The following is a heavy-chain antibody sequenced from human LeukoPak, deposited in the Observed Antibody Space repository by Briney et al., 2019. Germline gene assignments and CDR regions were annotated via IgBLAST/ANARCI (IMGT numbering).Heavy chain of an antibody. CDR3: ARDLSVLIPLGYFDY. D-gene: IGHD3-3*01. J-gene: IGHJ4*02. Sequence: GWSLRLSCAASGFTFSSYAMHWVRQAPGKGLEWVAVISYDGSNKYYADSVKGRFTISRDNSKNTLYLQMNSLRAEDTAVYYCARDLSVLIPLGYFDYWGQGTLVTVSS. CDR1: GFTFSSYA. CDR2: ISYDGSNK. V-gene: IGHV3-30-3*01.